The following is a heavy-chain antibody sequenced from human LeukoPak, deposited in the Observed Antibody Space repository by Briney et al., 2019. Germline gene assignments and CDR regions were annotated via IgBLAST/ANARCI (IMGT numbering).Heavy chain of an antibody. J-gene: IGHJ4*02. V-gene: IGHV3-7*01. Sequence: GGSLRLSCAASGFPFTSYWMVWVRQAPGKGLEWVANIKQDGSEKYYVDSVKGRFTISRDNAKNSLYLQMNTLRPEDTAVYYCARERQNKDFWSGGDYWGQGTLVTVSS. CDR1: GFPFTSYW. CDR2: IKQDGSEK. D-gene: IGHD3-3*01. CDR3: ARERQNKDFWSGGDY.